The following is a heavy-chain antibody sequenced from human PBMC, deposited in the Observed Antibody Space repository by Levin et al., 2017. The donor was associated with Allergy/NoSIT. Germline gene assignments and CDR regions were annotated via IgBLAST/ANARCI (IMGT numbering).Heavy chain of an antibody. CDR3: ARSIAAAGTDY. V-gene: IGHV3-21*01. D-gene: IGHD6-13*01. CDR2: ISSSSSYI. CDR1: GSPCSSHS. J-gene: IGHJ4*02. Sequence: GGSLRLSCXXXGSPCSSHSMNRSRQAPGKGLEWVSSISSSSSYIYYADSVKGRFTISRDNAKNSLYLQMNSLRAEDTAVYYCARSIAAAGTDYWGQGTLVTVSS.